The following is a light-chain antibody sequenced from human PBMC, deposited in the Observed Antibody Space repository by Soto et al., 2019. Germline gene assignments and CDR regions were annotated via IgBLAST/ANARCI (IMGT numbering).Light chain of an antibody. CDR1: QSVSSSY. CDR3: QQYGSSRT. CDR2: GAS. V-gene: IGKV3-20*01. Sequence: EIVLTQSPGTLSLSPGERATLSCRASQSVSSSYLAWYQQKPGQAPRLLIYGASSRATGIPDRFSGSGSGTDFTLTISRLEPEDFAVYYCQQYGSSRTFRPGTKVDIK. J-gene: IGKJ3*01.